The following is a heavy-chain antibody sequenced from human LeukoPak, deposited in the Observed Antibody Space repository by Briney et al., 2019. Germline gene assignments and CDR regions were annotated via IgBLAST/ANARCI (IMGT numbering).Heavy chain of an antibody. D-gene: IGHD6-13*01. V-gene: IGHV4-59*06. Sequence: SETLSLTCNVSGGYINNYYWSWIRQHPGKGLEWIGYIYYSGSTYYNPSLKSRVTISVDTSKNQFSLKLSSVTAADTAVYYCARENLENYSSSWYGGFDPWGQGTLVTVSS. J-gene: IGHJ5*02. CDR1: GGYINNYY. CDR2: IYYSGST. CDR3: ARENLENYSSSWYGGFDP.